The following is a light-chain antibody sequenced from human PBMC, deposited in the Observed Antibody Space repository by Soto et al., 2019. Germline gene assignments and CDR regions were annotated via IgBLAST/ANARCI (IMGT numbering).Light chain of an antibody. J-gene: IGLJ1*01. CDR3: SSYAGSNIYDV. CDR2: EVS. Sequence: QSVLTQPPSASGSPGQSVTISCTVTSSDVGGYNYVSWYQQHPGKAPKLMIYEVSKRPSGVPDRFSGSKSGNTASLTVSGLQAEDEADYYCSSYAGSNIYDVFGTGTKGTVL. V-gene: IGLV2-8*01. CDR1: SSDVGGYNY.